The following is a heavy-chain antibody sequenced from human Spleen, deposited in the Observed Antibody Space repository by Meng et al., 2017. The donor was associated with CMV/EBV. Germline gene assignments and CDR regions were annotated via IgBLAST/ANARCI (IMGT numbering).Heavy chain of an antibody. CDR3: AREPDGGYDWFDP. D-gene: IGHD5-12*01. J-gene: IGHJ5*02. CDR1: AVPLSILHCR. Sequence: VSAVPLSILHCRWPSPPRPPWGGVGWFGSIYYTGSPSYTPSLKSRVTISVDRSKNQFSLKLSAVTAADAAVYYCAREPDGGYDWFDPWGQGTLVTVSS. V-gene: IGHV4-39*02. CDR2: IYYTGSP.